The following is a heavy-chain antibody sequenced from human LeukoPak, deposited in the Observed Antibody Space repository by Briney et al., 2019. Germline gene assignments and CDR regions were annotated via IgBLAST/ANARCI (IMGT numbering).Heavy chain of an antibody. D-gene: IGHD5-12*01. V-gene: IGHV4-30-2*01. CDR1: GGSISSGGDS. J-gene: IGHJ5*02. CDR2: IYRSGST. CDR3: ARGNSGYDGGLWFDP. Sequence: SETLSLTCAVSGGSISSGGDSWNWIRQPPGKGLEWIGYIYRSGSTYYNPSLKSRLTISVDRSKNEFSLKLTSVTAADTAVYYCARGNSGYDGGLWFDPWGQGTLVTVSS.